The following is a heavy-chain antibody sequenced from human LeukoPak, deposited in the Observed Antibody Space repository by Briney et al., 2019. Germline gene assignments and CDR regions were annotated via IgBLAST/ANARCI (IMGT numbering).Heavy chain of an antibody. D-gene: IGHD6-6*01. J-gene: IGHJ5*02. Sequence: GGSLRLSCAASGFTFSSYAMSWVRQAPGKGLEWVSIISGSGGNTYYTDSVKGRFTISRDDSKNTAYLQMNSLKTEDTAVYYCTRRPYSSSSGFDPWGQGTLVTVSS. CDR3: TRRPYSSSSGFDP. CDR2: ISGSGGNT. CDR1: GFTFSSYA. V-gene: IGHV3-23*01.